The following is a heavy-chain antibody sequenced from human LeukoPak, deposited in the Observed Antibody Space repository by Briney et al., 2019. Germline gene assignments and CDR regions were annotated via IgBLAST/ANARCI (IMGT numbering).Heavy chain of an antibody. Sequence: SETLSLTCTVSGGSLSSYYWSWIRQPPGKGLEWIGYIYYSGSTNYNAALTRRGTISVDTSKNQFSLKLSSVTAADTAVYYFAREYYGSGSYYNNWFDPWGQGTLVTVSS. V-gene: IGHV4-59*01. CDR1: GGSLSSYY. D-gene: IGHD3-10*01. CDR3: AREYYGSGSYYNNWFDP. J-gene: IGHJ5*02. CDR2: IYYSGST.